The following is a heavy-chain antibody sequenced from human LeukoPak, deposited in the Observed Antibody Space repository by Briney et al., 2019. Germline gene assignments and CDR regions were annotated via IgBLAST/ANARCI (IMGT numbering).Heavy chain of an antibody. CDR1: GFTVSSNY. CDR3: ARKVPAALYGMDV. Sequence: TGGSLRLSCAASGFTVSSNYMSWVRQAPGKGLEWVSVIYSGGSTYYADSVKGRFTISRDNSKNTLYLQVNSLRAEDTAVYYCARKVPAALYGMDVWGQGTTVTVSS. V-gene: IGHV3-53*01. D-gene: IGHD2-2*01. CDR2: IYSGGST. J-gene: IGHJ6*02.